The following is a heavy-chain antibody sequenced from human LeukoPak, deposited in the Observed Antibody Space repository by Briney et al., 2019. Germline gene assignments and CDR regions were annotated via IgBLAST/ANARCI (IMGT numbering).Heavy chain of an antibody. D-gene: IGHD3-16*01. CDR2: ISANSGYM. J-gene: IGHJ4*02. CDR1: GFTFSGYS. Sequence: PGGSLRLSCAASGFTFSGYSMNWVRQAPGKGLEWVSSISANSGYMYYADSAKGRFTISRDNAKNSLHLQMSSLRPEDTAVYYCARDPPLMGEDYFDYWGRGTLVTVSS. CDR3: ARDPPLMGEDYFDY. V-gene: IGHV3-21*06.